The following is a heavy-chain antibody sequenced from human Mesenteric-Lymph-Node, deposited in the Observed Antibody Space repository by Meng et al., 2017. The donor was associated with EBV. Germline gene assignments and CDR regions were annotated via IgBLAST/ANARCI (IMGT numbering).Heavy chain of an antibody. CDR2: INPRSGAT. CDR1: AYSYGGYY. V-gene: IGHV1-2*06. D-gene: IGHD3-22*01. J-gene: IGHJ4*02. CDR3: SHTDYFDNTGHH. Sequence: QVQPWRSWTVVKRPGAYGKVPCKASAYSYGGYYLHWVRQAPGQGLEWMGRINPRSGATSYAEKFQGRLAMTGDTSVSTAYMELASLRSDDTAVYFCSHTDYFDNTGHHWGQGTLVTVSS.